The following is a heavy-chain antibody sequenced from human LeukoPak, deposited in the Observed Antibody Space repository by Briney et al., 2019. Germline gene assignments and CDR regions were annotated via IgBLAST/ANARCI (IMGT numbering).Heavy chain of an antibody. CDR1: GGSISSYY. V-gene: IGHV4-59*01. D-gene: IGHD5-12*01. CDR3: ASVNTVATGQIDY. Sequence: SETLSLTCTVSGGSISSYYWSWIRQPPGKGLEWIGYIYYSGSTNYNPSLKSRVTISVDTSKNQLSLKLISLTAGDTAVYYCASVNTVATGQIDYWGQGTLVTVSS. CDR2: IYYSGST. J-gene: IGHJ4*02.